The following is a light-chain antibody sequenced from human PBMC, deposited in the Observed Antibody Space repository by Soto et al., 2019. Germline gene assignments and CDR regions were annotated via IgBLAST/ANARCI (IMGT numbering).Light chain of an antibody. Sequence: DIQMTQSPSSLSASVGDRVTITCRASQSISSYLNCYQQKRGKAPKLLIYAASSLQSGVPSRFSGSGSGTDFTLTISSLQPEDFATYYCQQSYSTAWTFGQGTKVNIK. V-gene: IGKV1-39*01. CDR3: QQSYSTAWT. CDR1: QSISSY. J-gene: IGKJ1*01. CDR2: AAS.